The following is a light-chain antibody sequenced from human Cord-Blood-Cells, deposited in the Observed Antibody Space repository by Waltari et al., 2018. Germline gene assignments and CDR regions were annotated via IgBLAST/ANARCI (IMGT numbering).Light chain of an antibody. Sequence: QPALTQPASVSGSPGQSITISCTGPSSDVGSYNHVSWYQQHPGKTPELMIYEGSKRPSGVSNRSSGSKSGNTASLTISGLQAEDEADYYCCSYAGSSRVFGGGTKLTVL. CDR3: CSYAGSSRV. V-gene: IGLV2-23*01. CDR1: SSDVGSYNH. CDR2: EGS. J-gene: IGLJ3*02.